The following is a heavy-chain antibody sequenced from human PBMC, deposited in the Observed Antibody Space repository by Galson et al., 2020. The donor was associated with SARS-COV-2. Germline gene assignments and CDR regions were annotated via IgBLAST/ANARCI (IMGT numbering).Heavy chain of an antibody. CDR2: IYYSGST. D-gene: IGHD3-10*01. J-gene: IGHJ4*02. CDR1: GGSISSGGYY. Sequence: SETLSLTCAVSGGSISSGGYYWSWIRQHPGKGLEWIGYIYYSGSTYYNPSLKSRVTISVDTSKNQFSLKLSSVTAADTAVYYCARAQLGTLWFGELLARHIRYLDYWGQGTLVTVSS. V-gene: IGHV4-31*11. CDR3: ARAQLGTLWFGELLARHIRYLDY.